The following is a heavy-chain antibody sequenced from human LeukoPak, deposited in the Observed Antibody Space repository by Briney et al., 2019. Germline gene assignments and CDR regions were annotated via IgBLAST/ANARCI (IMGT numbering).Heavy chain of an antibody. CDR3: ARDRWGYSYGGD. J-gene: IGHJ4*02. CDR2: ITSGSSHI. Sequence: KTGGSLRLSCAASGFTFSSYNMNWVRQTPGQGLEWVSSITSGSSHIYYADSVKGRFTISRDNAKSSLYLQMNSLRAEDTALYYCARDRWGYSYGGDWGQGTLVTVSS. V-gene: IGHV3-21*01. D-gene: IGHD5-18*01. CDR1: GFTFSSYN.